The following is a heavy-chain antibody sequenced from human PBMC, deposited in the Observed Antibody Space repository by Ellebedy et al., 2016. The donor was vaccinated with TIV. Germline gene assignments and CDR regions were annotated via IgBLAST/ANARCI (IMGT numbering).Heavy chain of an antibody. CDR3: ARPTRHYYYGMDV. V-gene: IGHV1-2*04. D-gene: IGHD5-24*01. CDR1: GYTFTGYY. J-gene: IGHJ6*02. CDR2: INPNSGGT. Sequence: ASVKVSCXASGYTFTGYYMHWVRQAPGQGLEWMGWINPNSGGTNYAQKFQGWVTMTRDTSISTAYMELSRLRSDDTAVYYCARPTRHYYYGMDVWGQGTTVTVSS.